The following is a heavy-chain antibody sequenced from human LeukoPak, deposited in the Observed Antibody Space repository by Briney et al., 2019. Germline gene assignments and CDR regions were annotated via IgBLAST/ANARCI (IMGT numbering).Heavy chain of an antibody. CDR3: ARDPPQDYDFWSGYYDYYYYGMDV. CDR1: GYTFTSYY. V-gene: IGHV1-46*01. Sequence: GASVKVSCKASGYTFTSYYMHWVRQAPGQGLEWMGIINPSGGSTSYAQKFQGRVTMTRDTSTSTVYMELSSLRSEDTAVYYCARDPPQDYDFWSGYYDYYYYGMDVWGQGTTVTVSS. CDR2: INPSGGST. J-gene: IGHJ6*02. D-gene: IGHD3-3*01.